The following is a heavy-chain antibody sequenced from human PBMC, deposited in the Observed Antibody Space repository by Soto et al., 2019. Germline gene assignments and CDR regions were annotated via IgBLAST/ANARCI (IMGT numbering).Heavy chain of an antibody. J-gene: IGHJ5*01. Sequence: SETLSLTCAVYGGSFSGHSWTWIRQSPGKGLEWIGDINHSGRVNYSPSLKSRVTIPLDTSKNQFSLTLSAVTAADTAMYYCSTRAYDTNGYYRFDPWGQGTLVTVSS. CDR2: INHSGRV. CDR1: GGSFSGHS. CDR3: STRAYDTNGYYRFDP. V-gene: IGHV4-34*01. D-gene: IGHD3-22*01.